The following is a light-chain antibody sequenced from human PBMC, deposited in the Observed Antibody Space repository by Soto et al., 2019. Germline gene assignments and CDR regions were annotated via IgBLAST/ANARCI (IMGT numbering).Light chain of an antibody. V-gene: IGKV3-15*01. J-gene: IGKJ4*01. Sequence: EIVMTQSPATLSVSPGERATLSCRASQSVNSNLAWYRQKPGQAPRLLISEASTRATGVPARFSGSGSGTEFTLTISSLQSEDSGIYYCQQYNFWPPLTFGGGTKVEIK. CDR2: EAS. CDR1: QSVNSN. CDR3: QQYNFWPPLT.